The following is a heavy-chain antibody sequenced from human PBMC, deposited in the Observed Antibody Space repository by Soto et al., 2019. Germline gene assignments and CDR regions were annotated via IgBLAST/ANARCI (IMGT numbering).Heavy chain of an antibody. J-gene: IGHJ5*02. CDR3: ARGEVYYVWGSYRTYNWFDP. CDR2: ISSSSSTI. D-gene: IGHD3-16*02. V-gene: IGHV3-48*02. CDR1: GFTFSSYS. Sequence: EVQLVESGGGLVQPGGSLRLSCAASGFTFSSYSMNWVRQAPGKGLEWVSYISSSSSTIYYAYSVKGRFTISRDNAKNSLYLQMNSLRDEDTAVYYCARGEVYYVWGSYRTYNWFDPWGQGTLVTVSS.